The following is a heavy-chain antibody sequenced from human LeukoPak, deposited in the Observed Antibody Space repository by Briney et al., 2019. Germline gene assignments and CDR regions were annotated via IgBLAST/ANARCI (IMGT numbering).Heavy chain of an antibody. D-gene: IGHD2-15*01. CDR1: GFTFSSYG. V-gene: IGHV3-33*01. CDR3: ARDQGTPGPSYFDS. CDR2: IWYDGSNK. Sequence: GGSLRLSCAASGFTFSSYGMHWVRQAPGKGLEWVAVIWYDGSNKYYADSVKGRFTISRDNSKNTLYLQMNSLRAEDTAVYYCARDQGTPGPSYFDSWGQGTLVTVSS. J-gene: IGHJ4*02.